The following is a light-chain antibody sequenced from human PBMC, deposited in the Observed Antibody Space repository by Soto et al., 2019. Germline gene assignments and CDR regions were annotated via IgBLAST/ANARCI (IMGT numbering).Light chain of an antibody. Sequence: PAYTATLSCGASQSVSSSLARYQQKPGQAPRLLIYDASSRATGIPARFSGSGSGTDFTLTISSLEPEDFAVYYCHHRGNGITFGQGTRLEIK. CDR3: HHRGNGIT. V-gene: IGKV3-11*01. CDR1: QSVSSS. CDR2: DAS. J-gene: IGKJ5*01.